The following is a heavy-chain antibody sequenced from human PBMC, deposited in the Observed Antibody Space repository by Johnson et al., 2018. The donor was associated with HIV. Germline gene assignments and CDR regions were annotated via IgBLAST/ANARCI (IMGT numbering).Heavy chain of an antibody. CDR2: INWSGGNT. Sequence: VQLVESGGGVVRPGGSLRLSCAASGFTLDDYGMSWVRQAPGKGLEWVSGINWSGGNTDYADSVKGRFTISRDNAKNSLYLQMNSLRAEDTALCYCARDPRSWYDDAFDIWGQGTMVTVSS. J-gene: IGHJ3*02. D-gene: IGHD6-13*01. CDR3: ARDPRSWYDDAFDI. CDR1: GFTLDDYG. V-gene: IGHV3-20*04.